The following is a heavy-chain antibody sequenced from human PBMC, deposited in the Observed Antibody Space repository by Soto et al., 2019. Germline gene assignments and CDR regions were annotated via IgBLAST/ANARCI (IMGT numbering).Heavy chain of an antibody. CDR3: ARDHYGDYFDY. Sequence: QVQLQESGPGLVKPSETLSLTCTVSGGSISSYYWSWIRQPAGKGLEWLGRFYTSGSTNYNPSLKIRVTISLATSRNQFSLKLSSVTAADTAVYYCARDHYGDYFDYWGQGTLVTVSS. CDR2: FYTSGST. V-gene: IGHV4-4*07. J-gene: IGHJ4*02. D-gene: IGHD4-17*01. CDR1: GGSISSYY.